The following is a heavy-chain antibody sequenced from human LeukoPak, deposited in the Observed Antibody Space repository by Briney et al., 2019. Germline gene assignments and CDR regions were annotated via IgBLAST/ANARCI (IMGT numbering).Heavy chain of an antibody. CDR3: AREAAYGSGKRRAFDI. CDR2: INPSGGST. D-gene: IGHD3-10*01. J-gene: IGHJ3*02. Sequence: GASVKVSCKASGYTFTSYYMHWVRQAPGQGLEWMGIINPSGGSTSYAQKFQGRVTMTRDMSTSTVYMELSSLRSEDTAVYYCAREAAYGSGKRRAFDIWGQGTMVTVSS. V-gene: IGHV1-46*01. CDR1: GYTFTSYY.